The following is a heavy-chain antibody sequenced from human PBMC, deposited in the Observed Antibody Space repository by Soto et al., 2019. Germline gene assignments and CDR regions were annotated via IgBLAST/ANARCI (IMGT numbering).Heavy chain of an antibody. Sequence: EVQLLESGGGLVQPGGSLRLSCAASGFTFSSYAMSWFRQAPGKGLEWVSAISGSGGSTYYADSVKGRFTISRDNSKNTRYLQMNSLRAEDTAVYYCAKYGSGKYYYYYMDVWCKGTTVTVSS. CDR3: AKYGSGKYYYYYMDV. CDR2: ISGSGGST. D-gene: IGHD3-10*01. J-gene: IGHJ6*03. V-gene: IGHV3-23*01. CDR1: GFTFSSYA.